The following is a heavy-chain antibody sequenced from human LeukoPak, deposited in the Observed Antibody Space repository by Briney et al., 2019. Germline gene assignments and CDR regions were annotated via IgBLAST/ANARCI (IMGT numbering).Heavy chain of an antibody. J-gene: IGHJ4*02. V-gene: IGHV3-20*04. D-gene: IGHD1-26*01. CDR2: INWDGGST. CDR3: ARDSFSGSSPDY. Sequence: GGSLRLSCAASGFTFDEYGMSWVRQAPGKGLEWVSSINWDGGSTAYADSVQGRFTISRDNAKNSLHLQMKSPRAEDTALYYCARDSFSGSSPDYWGQGTLVTVSS. CDR1: GFTFDEYG.